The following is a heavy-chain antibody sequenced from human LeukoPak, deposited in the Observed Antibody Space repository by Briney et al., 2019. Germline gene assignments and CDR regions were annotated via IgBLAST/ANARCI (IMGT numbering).Heavy chain of an antibody. J-gene: IGHJ4*02. V-gene: IGHV1-18*01. CDR1: GYTFTSYG. D-gene: IGHD3-10*01. CDR3: ARDPRYYGSGSSDY. CDR2: ISAYNGNT. Sequence: VASVKVSCKASGYTFTSYGISWVRQAPGQGLEWMGWISAYNGNTNYAQKLQGRVTMTTDTSTSTAYMELRSLRSDDTAVYYCARDPRYYGSGSSDYWGQGTLVTVSS.